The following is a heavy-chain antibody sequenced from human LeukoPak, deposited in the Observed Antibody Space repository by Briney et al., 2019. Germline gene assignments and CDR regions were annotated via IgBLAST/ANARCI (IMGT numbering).Heavy chain of an antibody. CDR1: GYTFTSYG. CDR3: ARGADYYYYYMDV. Sequence: VPSVKVSCKASGYTFTSYGISWVRQAPGQGLEWMGWISAYNGNTNYAQKLQGRVIMTTDTSTSTAYMELSSLRSEDTAVYYCARGADYYYYYMDVWGKGTTVTISS. J-gene: IGHJ6*03. CDR2: ISAYNGNT. V-gene: IGHV1-18*01. D-gene: IGHD6-19*01.